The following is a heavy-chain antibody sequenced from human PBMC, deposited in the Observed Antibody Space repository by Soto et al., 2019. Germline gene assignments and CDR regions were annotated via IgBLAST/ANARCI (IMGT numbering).Heavy chain of an antibody. CDR3: ARRPCSSTSCYWWFDP. CDR1: GYTFTSYG. V-gene: IGHV1-18*01. CDR2: ISAYNGNT. Sequence: QVQLVQSGAEVKKPGASVKVSCKASGYTFTSYGISWVRQAPGQGLEWMGWISAYNGNTNYAQKLQGRVTMTTDTXTXIAYMELRSLRSDDTAVYYCARRPCSSTSCYWWFDPWGQGTLVTVSS. J-gene: IGHJ5*02. D-gene: IGHD2-2*01.